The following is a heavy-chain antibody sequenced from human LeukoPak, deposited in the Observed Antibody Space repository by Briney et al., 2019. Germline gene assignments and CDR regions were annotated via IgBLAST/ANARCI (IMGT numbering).Heavy chain of an antibody. V-gene: IGHV4-34*01. CDR1: GGSFSAYY. CDR3: ASSPVLGIAVAGIGVLGWFDP. D-gene: IGHD6-19*01. CDR2: INHSGST. Sequence: SETLSLTCAVHGGSFSAYYWSWIRQSPEKGLEWIGEINHSGSTNYNPSLKSRVTISVDTSKNQFSLKLSSVTAADTAVYYCASSPVLGIAVAGIGVLGWFDPWGQGTLVTVSS. J-gene: IGHJ5*02.